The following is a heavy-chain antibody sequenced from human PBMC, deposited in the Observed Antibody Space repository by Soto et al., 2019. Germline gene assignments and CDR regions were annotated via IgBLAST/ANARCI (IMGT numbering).Heavy chain of an antibody. CDR2: ISSSSSYI. D-gene: IGHD6-13*01. J-gene: IGHJ4*02. CDR1: GFIFSSYS. CDR3: ASLEAGTFDY. V-gene: IGHV3-21*01. Sequence: EVQLVESGGGLVKPGGSLRLSCAASGFIFSSYSMNWVRQAPGKGLEWVSSISSSSSYIYYADSVKGRFTISRDNAKNSLYLQMNSLRAEDTAVYYCASLEAGTFDYWGQGTLVTVSS.